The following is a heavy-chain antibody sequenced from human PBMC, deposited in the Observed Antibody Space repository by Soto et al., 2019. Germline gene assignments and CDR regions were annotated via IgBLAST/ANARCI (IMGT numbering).Heavy chain of an antibody. V-gene: IGHV4-59*01. CDR3: ARGGGAAAGYYYYYGMDV. D-gene: IGHD6-13*01. J-gene: IGHJ6*02. CDR1: GGSISSYY. CDR2: IYYSAST. Sequence: SETLPLTCTVSGGSISSYYWSWFRQPPGKGLEWIGYIYYSASTNYNPSLKSRVTISVDTSKNLFSLKLSSVTAADTAVYYCARGGGAAAGYYYYYGMDVWGQGTTVTVSS.